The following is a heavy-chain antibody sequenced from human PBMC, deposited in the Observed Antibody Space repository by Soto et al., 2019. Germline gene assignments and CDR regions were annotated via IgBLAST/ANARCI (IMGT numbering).Heavy chain of an antibody. J-gene: IGHJ4*02. Sequence: LRLSCAASGFTFSSYAMHWVRQAPGKGLEWVAVISYDGSNKYYADSVKGRFTISRDNSKNTLYLQMNSLRAEDTAVYYCARATYYYDSSGYYYFDYWGQGTLVTVSS. D-gene: IGHD3-22*01. CDR1: GFTFSSYA. CDR2: ISYDGSNK. CDR3: ARATYYYDSSGYYYFDY. V-gene: IGHV3-30-3*01.